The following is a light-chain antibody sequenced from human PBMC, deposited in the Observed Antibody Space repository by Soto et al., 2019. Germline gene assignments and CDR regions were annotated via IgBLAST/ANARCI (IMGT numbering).Light chain of an antibody. CDR2: DAS. Sequence: DIQMTQSPSTLPASVGDRVTNTCRASQSISSWLAWYQQKPGKAPKLLIYDASSLESGVPSRFSGSGSGTEFTLTISSLQHDDFATYYCQQYNSYSRYTFGQGTKLEIK. V-gene: IGKV1-5*01. CDR3: QQYNSYSRYT. CDR1: QSISSW. J-gene: IGKJ2*01.